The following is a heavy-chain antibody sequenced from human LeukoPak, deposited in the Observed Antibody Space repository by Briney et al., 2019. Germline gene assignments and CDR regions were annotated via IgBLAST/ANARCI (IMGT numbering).Heavy chain of an antibody. V-gene: IGHV3-23*01. J-gene: IGHJ5*02. CDR2: ISGSGGTT. CDR1: GFTFSNYA. D-gene: IGHD6-19*01. CDR3: ARDRITVTGSTWFDP. Sequence: GGSLRLSCAASGFTFSNYAMSWVRQAPGKGLEWVSVISGSGGTTHYADSVKGRFTISRDNAKNSLYLQMNSLTAEDTAVYYCARDRITVTGSTWFDPWGQGTLVTVSS.